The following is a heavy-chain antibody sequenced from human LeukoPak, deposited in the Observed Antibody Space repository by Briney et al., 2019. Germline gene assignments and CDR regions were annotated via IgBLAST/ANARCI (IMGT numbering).Heavy chain of an antibody. V-gene: IGHV3-21*01. CDR1: GFTFSACT. CDR2: ITTTSTF. CDR3: ARDSVEAAVSDY. Sequence: GGSLRLSCAASGFTFSACTMNWVRQAPGKGLEWVSSITTTSTFYADSEKGRFTISRDNAKNSLYLQMDSLRADDTGVYYCARDSVEAAVSDYWGQGTLVTVSS. J-gene: IGHJ4*02. D-gene: IGHD6-13*01.